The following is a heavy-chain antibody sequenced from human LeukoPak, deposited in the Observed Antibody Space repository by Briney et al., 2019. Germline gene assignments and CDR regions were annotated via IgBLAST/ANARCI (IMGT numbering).Heavy chain of an antibody. Sequence: PGGSLRLSCAASGFTFSSYGMHWVRQAPGKGLEYVSAISSNVGSTYYANSVKGRFTISRDNSKNTLYLQMGSLRDEDTAVYYCARGCSGGNCYYEYWGQGTLVTVSS. J-gene: IGHJ4*02. CDR1: GFTFSSYG. CDR2: ISSNVGST. CDR3: ARGCSGGNCYYEY. V-gene: IGHV3-64*01. D-gene: IGHD2-15*01.